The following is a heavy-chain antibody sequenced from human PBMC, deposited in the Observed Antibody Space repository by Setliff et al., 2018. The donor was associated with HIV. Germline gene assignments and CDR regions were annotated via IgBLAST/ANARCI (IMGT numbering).Heavy chain of an antibody. J-gene: IGHJ3*02. V-gene: IGHV1-18*01. CDR1: GYTFTSYG. D-gene: IGHD3-22*01. CDR2: ISAYNGNA. Sequence: ASVKVSCKASGYTFTSYGISWVRQAPGQGLEWMGWISAYNGNANYAQKLQGRVTMTTDTSTSTAYMELRSLRSDDTAVYYCAKIAQPDYYDSSGYYPRGAFDIWGQGTMVTVSS. CDR3: AKIAQPDYYDSSGYYPRGAFDI.